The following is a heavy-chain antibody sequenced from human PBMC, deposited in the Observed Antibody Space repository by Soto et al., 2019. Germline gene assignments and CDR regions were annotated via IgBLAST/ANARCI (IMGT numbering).Heavy chain of an antibody. CDR2: ISGSGGST. CDR3: AKDPSVVVPAARMDG. J-gene: IGHJ6*03. D-gene: IGHD2-2*01. V-gene: IGHV3-23*01. Sequence: PGGSLRLSCAASGFTFSSYAMSWVRPAPGKGLEWVSAISGSGGSTYYADSVKGRFTISRDNSKNTLYLQMNSLRAEDTAVYYCAKDPSVVVPAARMDGWGKGTTVTVSS. CDR1: GFTFSSYA.